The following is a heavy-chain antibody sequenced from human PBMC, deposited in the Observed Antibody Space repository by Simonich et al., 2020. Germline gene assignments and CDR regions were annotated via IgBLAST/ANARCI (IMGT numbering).Heavy chain of an antibody. J-gene: IGHJ4*02. CDR2: IWYDGSNK. CDR3: ARQFDY. Sequence: QVQLVESGGGVVQPGRSLRLSCAASGFTFSSSGMHWVRQALGKGLEWVAVIWYDGSNKYYADSVKGRFTISRDNSKNTLYLQMNSLRAEDTAVYYCARQFDYWGQGTLVTVSS. V-gene: IGHV3-33*01. CDR1: GFTFSSSG.